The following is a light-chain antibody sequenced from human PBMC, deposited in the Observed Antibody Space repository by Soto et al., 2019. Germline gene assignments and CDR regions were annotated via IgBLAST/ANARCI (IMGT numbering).Light chain of an antibody. Sequence: QSALTQPASVSGSPGQSITISCTGTSSDVGGYNYVSWYQQRPGKAPKLMIYEVSNRPSGVSNRFSGSKSGNTASLTISGLQAEDEADYYCSSYTISSTLVVFGGGTQLTVL. J-gene: IGLJ2*01. CDR2: EVS. V-gene: IGLV2-14*01. CDR3: SSYTISSTLVV. CDR1: SSDVGGYNY.